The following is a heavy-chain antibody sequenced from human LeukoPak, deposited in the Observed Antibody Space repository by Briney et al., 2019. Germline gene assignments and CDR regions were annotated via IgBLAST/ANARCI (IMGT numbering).Heavy chain of an antibody. CDR1: GGSVSSGSYH. V-gene: IGHV4-61*01. CDR3: ARRDYALDY. D-gene: IGHD4-17*01. Sequence: PSETLSLTCTVSGGSVSSGSYHWSWIRQPPGKGLEYIGYIYYSGSTNYNPSLKSRVAISLDTSKNQFSLNLRSVTAADTAVYYCARRDYALDYWGQGTLATVSS. CDR2: IYYSGST. J-gene: IGHJ4*02.